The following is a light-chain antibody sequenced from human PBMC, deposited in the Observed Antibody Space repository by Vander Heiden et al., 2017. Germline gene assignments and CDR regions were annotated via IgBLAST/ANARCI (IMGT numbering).Light chain of an antibody. CDR2: DAS. Sequence: DIQMIQSPSSLSASVVARVTITCQASQDISNYLNWYPQKQETGPKLRGYDASNLETGVPSRVSGSGSETDFTFTISSLQPEEIATYYCQQYDNLPFTFGPGTKVEIK. J-gene: IGKJ3*01. CDR3: QQYDNLPFT. V-gene: IGKV1-33*01. CDR1: QDISNY.